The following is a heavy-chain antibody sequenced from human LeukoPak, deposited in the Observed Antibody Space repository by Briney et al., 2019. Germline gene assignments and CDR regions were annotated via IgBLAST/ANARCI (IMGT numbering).Heavy chain of an antibody. V-gene: IGHV1-18*01. D-gene: IGHD3-22*01. Sequence: ASVKVSCKASGYTFTSYGISWVRQAPGQGLEWMGWISAYNGNTNYAQKLQGRVTMTTDTSTSTAYMELGSLRSDDTAVYYCARDRGGYYYDSSGYYDFDYWGQGTLVTVSS. CDR2: ISAYNGNT. CDR3: ARDRGGYYYDSSGYYDFDY. J-gene: IGHJ4*02. CDR1: GYTFTSYG.